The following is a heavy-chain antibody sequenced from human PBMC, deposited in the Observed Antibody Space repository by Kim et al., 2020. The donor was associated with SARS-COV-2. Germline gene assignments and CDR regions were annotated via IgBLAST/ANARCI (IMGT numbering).Heavy chain of an antibody. D-gene: IGHD6-13*01. J-gene: IGHJ4*02. Sequence: NKYYADSVEGRFTISRDNSKNTLYLQMKSLRAEDTAVYYCAREGPIAEDYWGQGTLVTVSS. V-gene: IGHV3-33*01. CDR3: AREGPIAEDY. CDR2: NK.